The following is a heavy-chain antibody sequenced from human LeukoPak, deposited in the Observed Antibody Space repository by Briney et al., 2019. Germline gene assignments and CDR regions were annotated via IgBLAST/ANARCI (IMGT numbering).Heavy chain of an antibody. V-gene: IGHV3-23*01. D-gene: IGHD3-3*01. Sequence: PGGSLRLSCATSGFTFSSYAVAWVRQAPEKGLEWVSSISSTGSKTYYADSVKGRFTISRDNSKNTLSLQMNTLTGEDTAVYYCAARRGYYHYMDVWGKGTTVTVSS. J-gene: IGHJ6*03. CDR1: GFTFSSYA. CDR3: AARRGYYHYMDV. CDR2: ISSTGSKT.